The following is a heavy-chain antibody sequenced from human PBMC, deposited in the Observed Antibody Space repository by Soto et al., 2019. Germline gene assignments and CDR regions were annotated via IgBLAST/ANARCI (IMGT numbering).Heavy chain of an antibody. CDR1: GGSISSSNW. D-gene: IGHD5-12*01. J-gene: IGHJ4*02. Sequence: SETLSLTCAVSGGSISSSNWWSWVRQPPGKGLEWIGEIYYSGSTNYNPSLKSRVTISVDTSKNQFSLKLSSVTAADTAVYYCATRSKYSGYEPASFVYWGQGTLVTVSS. V-gene: IGHV4-4*02. CDR3: ATRSKYSGYEPASFVY. CDR2: IYYSGST.